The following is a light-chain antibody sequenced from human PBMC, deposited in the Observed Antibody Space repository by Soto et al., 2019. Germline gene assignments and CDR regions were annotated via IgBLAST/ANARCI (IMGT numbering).Light chain of an antibody. CDR3: LLYYGGIWV. CDR2: NTN. J-gene: IGLJ3*02. V-gene: IGLV7-43*01. CDR1: TGPVTSGVH. Sequence: QAVVTQEPSLTVSPGGTVTLTCGLSTGPVTSGVHPNWFQQKPGQSPRALIYNTNNKYFWTPTRFSGSLLGGKAALTLSSVQPEDEADYYCLLYYGGIWVFGGGTKLTVL.